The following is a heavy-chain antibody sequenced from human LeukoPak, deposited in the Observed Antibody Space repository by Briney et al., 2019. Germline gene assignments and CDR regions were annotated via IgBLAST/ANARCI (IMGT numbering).Heavy chain of an antibody. D-gene: IGHD6-19*01. V-gene: IGHV3-15*01. CDR3: STGSATGWYVY. J-gene: IGHJ4*02. Sequence: GSLRLSCAASGFIFTDYWMNRVRQAPGKGLEWVGSIKSKTDGGTTDYAAPVKGRFTISRDDSKNILYLQMNSLKVDDTAVYYCSTGSATGWYVYWGQGTLVTVSS. CDR1: GFIFTDYW. CDR2: IKSKTDGGTT.